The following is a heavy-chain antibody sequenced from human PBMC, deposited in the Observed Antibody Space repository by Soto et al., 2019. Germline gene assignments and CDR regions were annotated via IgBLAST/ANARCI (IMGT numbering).Heavy chain of an antibody. CDR2: ITGSGGNT. D-gene: IGHD3-10*01. CDR3: AKVGSYYKSFDHWYFDL. J-gene: IGHJ2*01. V-gene: IGHV3-23*01. Sequence: EVQLLESGGGLVQPGGSLRLSCAASGFTFSSYAMTWVRQAPGKGLEWVSAITGSGGNTNHLDSVKGRFTISRDNSGNTLYLQMNSLRAVDTAVYYCAKVGSYYKSFDHWYFDLWGRGTLVTVSS. CDR1: GFTFSSYA.